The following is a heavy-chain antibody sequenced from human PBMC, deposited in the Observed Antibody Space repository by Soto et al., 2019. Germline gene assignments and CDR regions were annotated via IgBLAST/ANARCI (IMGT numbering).Heavy chain of an antibody. CDR2: IYPGDSDT. Sequence: GESLKISCKDFGHNFATYWIGWVRQMPGIGLEYMGIIYPGDSDTRYSPSFQGQVTISRDDSKSIAYLQMNSLKTEDTAVYYCTTNYYDSSGYDNWFDPWGQGTLVTVSS. CDR1: GHNFATYW. D-gene: IGHD3-22*01. J-gene: IGHJ5*02. CDR3: TTNYYDSSGYDNWFDP. V-gene: IGHV5-51*01.